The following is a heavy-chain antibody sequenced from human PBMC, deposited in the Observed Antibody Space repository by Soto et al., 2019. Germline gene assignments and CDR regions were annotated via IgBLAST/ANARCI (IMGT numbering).Heavy chain of an antibody. Sequence: EVQLVESGGGLVQPGGSLRLSCAASGFTFSSYWMHWVRQAPGKGLVWVSRINSDGSSTSYADSVKGRFTISRDNAKNTLYLQMNSLRAEDTAVYYCARMPRYDYIWGINTNDYWGQGTLVTVSS. CDR2: INSDGSST. CDR3: ARMPRYDYIWGINTNDY. CDR1: GFTFSSYW. V-gene: IGHV3-74*01. D-gene: IGHD3-16*01. J-gene: IGHJ4*02.